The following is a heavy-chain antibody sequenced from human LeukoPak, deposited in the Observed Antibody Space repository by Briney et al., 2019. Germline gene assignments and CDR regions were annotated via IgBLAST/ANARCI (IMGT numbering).Heavy chain of an antibody. D-gene: IGHD6-6*01. CDR2: VNPNSGGT. V-gene: IGHV1-2*02. CDR3: ARNRIAARPSYFDY. Sequence: ASVKVSCKASGYTFTGYYMHWVRQAPGQGLEWMGWVNPNSGGTNYAQKFQGRVTMTRDTSISTAYMELSRLRSDDTAVYYCARNRIAARPSYFDYWGQGTLVTVSS. J-gene: IGHJ4*02. CDR1: GYTFTGYY.